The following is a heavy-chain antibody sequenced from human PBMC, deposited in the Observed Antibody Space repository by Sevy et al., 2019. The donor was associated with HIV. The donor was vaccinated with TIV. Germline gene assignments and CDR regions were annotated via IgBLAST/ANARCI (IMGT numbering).Heavy chain of an antibody. D-gene: IGHD2-2*03. V-gene: IGHV3-21*01. CDR1: GFTFSSYS. Sequence: GGSLRLSCAASGFTFSSYSMNWVRQAPGKGLEWVSSISSSSSYIYYADSVKGRLTISRDNAKNSLYLQMNSLRAEDTAVYYWASGYCSSTSCYVLSSSYYYYMDVWGKGTTVTVSS. J-gene: IGHJ6*03. CDR3: ASGYCSSTSCYVLSSSYYYYMDV. CDR2: ISSSSSYI.